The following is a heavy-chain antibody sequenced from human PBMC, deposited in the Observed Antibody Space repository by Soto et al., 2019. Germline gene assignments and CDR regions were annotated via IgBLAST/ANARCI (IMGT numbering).Heavy chain of an antibody. CDR1: GFTFSTYW. J-gene: IGHJ4*02. Sequence: GGSLRLSCAASGFTFSTYWMHWVRQAPGKGLVWVSRINNDGSTAIYADSVKGRFTISRDNAKNTLYLQMNSLRAEDTAVYYCARDRDYGDYVWDYWGQGTLVTVSS. D-gene: IGHD4-17*01. V-gene: IGHV3-74*01. CDR3: ARDRDYGDYVWDY. CDR2: INNDGSTA.